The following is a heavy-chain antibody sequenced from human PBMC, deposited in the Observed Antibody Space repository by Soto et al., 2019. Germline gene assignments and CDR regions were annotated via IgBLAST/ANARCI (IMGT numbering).Heavy chain of an antibody. CDR1: GFTFSSYW. V-gene: IGHV3-7*05. CDR3: ARPSLRFYDYYYYGMDV. CDR2: IKQDGSEK. D-gene: IGHD2-15*01. J-gene: IGHJ6*02. Sequence: GGSLRLSCAASGFTFSSYWMSWVRQAPGKGLEWVANIKQDGSEKYYVDSVKGRFTISRDNAKNSLYLQMNSLRAEDTAVYYGARPSLRFYDYYYYGMDVWGQGTTVTVSS.